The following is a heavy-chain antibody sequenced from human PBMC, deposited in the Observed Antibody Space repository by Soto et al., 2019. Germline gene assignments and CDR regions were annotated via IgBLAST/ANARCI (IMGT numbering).Heavy chain of an antibody. D-gene: IGHD2-15*01. CDR1: GFTFSSYS. CDR2: ISSSSSTI. Sequence: EVQLVESGGGLVQPGGSLRLSCAASGFTFSSYSMNWVRQAPGKGLEWVSYISSSSSTIYCADSVKGRFTISRDNAKNSLYLQMNSLRDADTAVYYCARGAGIVVVVAATNWFDPWGQGTLVTVSS. V-gene: IGHV3-48*02. CDR3: ARGAGIVVVVAATNWFDP. J-gene: IGHJ5*02.